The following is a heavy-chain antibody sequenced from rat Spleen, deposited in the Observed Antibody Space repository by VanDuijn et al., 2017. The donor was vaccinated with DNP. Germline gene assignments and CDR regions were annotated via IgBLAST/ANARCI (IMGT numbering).Heavy chain of an antibody. J-gene: IGHJ4*01. Sequence: EVQLVESGGGLVQPGRSLKLSCAASGFTFSDYYMAWVRQAPTKGLEWVAYITYDGGSTNYGDSVKVRFTISRDNAESTLYLQMDSLRSEDTATYYCATGTLAYWGQGTLVSVAMDAWGQGTSVTVSS. CDR2: ITYDGGST. D-gene: IGHD4-2*01. CDR3: ATGTLAYWGQGTLVSVAMDA. CDR1: GFTFSDYY. V-gene: IGHV5-20*01.